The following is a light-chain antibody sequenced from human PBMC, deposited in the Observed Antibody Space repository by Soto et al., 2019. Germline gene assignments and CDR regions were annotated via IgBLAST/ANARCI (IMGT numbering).Light chain of an antibody. CDR3: QQYGGSPFT. CDR2: GAS. Sequence: EIVLTQSPGTLSLSPRERATLSCRASQSIFNNYLAWYQQKPGQAPRLLVYGASFRATGIPDRFSGSGSGTDFTLTISRLEPEDFAAYYCQQYGGSPFTFGLGTRLEIK. V-gene: IGKV3-20*01. J-gene: IGKJ2*01. CDR1: QSIFNNY.